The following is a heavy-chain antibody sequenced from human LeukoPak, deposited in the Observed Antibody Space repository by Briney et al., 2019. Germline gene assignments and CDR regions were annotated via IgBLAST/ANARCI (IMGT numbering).Heavy chain of an antibody. CDR3: ARDTTMVTGYYYYIDV. J-gene: IGHJ6*03. V-gene: IGHV1-69*05. CDR2: VIPIFGTP. CDR1: GGTFSSYA. D-gene: IGHD5-18*01. Sequence: GASVKVSCKASGGTFSSYAIAWVRQAPGQGLEWMGGVIPIFGTPNYAQKFQGRVTITTDESTSTAYMELSSLRSEDTAIYYCARDTTMVTGYYYYIDVRGKGTTVTVSS.